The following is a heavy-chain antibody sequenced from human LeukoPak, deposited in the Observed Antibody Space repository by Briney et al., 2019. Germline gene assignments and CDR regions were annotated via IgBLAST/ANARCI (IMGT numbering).Heavy chain of an antibody. V-gene: IGHV3-74*01. J-gene: IGHJ3*02. D-gene: IGHD3/OR15-3a*01. CDR2: IHSDGVGT. Sequence: GGSLRLSCAASGFTFTNYWMHWVRQAPGKGLVWVSRIHSDGVGTIYADSVKGRFTVSRDNSKNMVFLQMSSLRADDTDVYYCARGGLDHAYDIWGQGTMVTVSS. CDR3: ARGGLDHAYDI. CDR1: GFTFTNYW.